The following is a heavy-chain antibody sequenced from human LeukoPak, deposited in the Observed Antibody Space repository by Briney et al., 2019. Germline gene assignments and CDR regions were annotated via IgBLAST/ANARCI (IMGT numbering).Heavy chain of an antibody. CDR1: GGSITGYY. V-gene: IGHV4-59*08. J-gene: IGHJ4*02. D-gene: IGHD3-22*01. CDR2: MHSSGTA. Sequence: SETLSLTRSVSGGSITGYYWNWTRQPPGKGMEWIAYMHSSGTAIYNPSLKSRVTMSVDTSKKQFSLKLSSVTASDTAVYYCASQFYYDSRGYPAFDYWGQGTLVTVSS. CDR3: ASQFYYDSRGYPAFDY.